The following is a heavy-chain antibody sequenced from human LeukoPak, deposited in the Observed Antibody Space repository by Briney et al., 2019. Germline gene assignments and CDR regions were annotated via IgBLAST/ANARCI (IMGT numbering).Heavy chain of an antibody. CDR1: GYSFTNYW. CDR2: IYPGDSDT. Sequence: PGESLKIACKASGYSFTNYWIGWVRQMPGKGLEWMGIIYPGDSDTRYSPSFQGQVTMSADKSINTAYLQWSSLKASDTAMYYCARRQGCSSTSCPPDSWGQGTLVTVSS. D-gene: IGHD2-2*01. CDR3: ARRQGCSSTSCPPDS. V-gene: IGHV5-51*01. J-gene: IGHJ4*02.